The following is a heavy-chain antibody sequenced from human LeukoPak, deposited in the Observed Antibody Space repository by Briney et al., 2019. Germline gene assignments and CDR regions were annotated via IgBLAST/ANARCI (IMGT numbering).Heavy chain of an antibody. J-gene: IGHJ4*02. V-gene: IGHV5-10-1*01. CDR3: ARHTYYDILTGYWESPYYFDY. D-gene: IGHD3-9*01. Sequence: GESLKISCKGSRYSFTSYWISWVRQMPGKGLEWMGRIDPSDSYTNYSPSFQGHVTISADKSISTAYLQWSSLKASDTAMYYCARHTYYDILTGYWESPYYFDYWGQGTLVTVSS. CDR2: IDPSDSYT. CDR1: RYSFTSYW.